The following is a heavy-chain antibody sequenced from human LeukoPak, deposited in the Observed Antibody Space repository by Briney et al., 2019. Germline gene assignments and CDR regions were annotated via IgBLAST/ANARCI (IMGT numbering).Heavy chain of an antibody. Sequence: ASVKVSCKVSGYTLTELSMHWVRQAPGKGLEWMGGFDPEDGETICAQKFQGRVTMTEDTSTDTAYMELSSLRSEDTAVYYCATDNYDSSGYYYDYWGQGTLVTVSS. CDR1: GYTLTELS. CDR2: FDPEDGET. D-gene: IGHD3-22*01. J-gene: IGHJ4*02. V-gene: IGHV1-24*01. CDR3: ATDNYDSSGYYYDY.